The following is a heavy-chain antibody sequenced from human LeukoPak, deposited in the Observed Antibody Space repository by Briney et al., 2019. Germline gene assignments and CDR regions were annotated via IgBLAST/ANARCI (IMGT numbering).Heavy chain of an antibody. CDR2: IIPIFGTA. CDR1: GGTFSSYA. J-gene: IGHJ5*02. Sequence: SVKVSCKXSGGTFSSYAISWVRQAPGQGLEWMGRIIPIFGTANYAQKFQGRVTITTDESTSTAYMELSSLRSEDTAVYYCARDVTACGGDCINWFDPWGQGTLVTVSS. V-gene: IGHV1-69*05. CDR3: ARDVTACGGDCINWFDP. D-gene: IGHD2-21*02.